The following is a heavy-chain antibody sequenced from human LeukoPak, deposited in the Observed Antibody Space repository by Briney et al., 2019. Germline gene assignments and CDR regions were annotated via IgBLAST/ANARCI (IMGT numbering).Heavy chain of an antibody. CDR3: ARGTAESFYYYYMDV. D-gene: IGHD2-21*02. J-gene: IGHJ6*03. CDR1: GGSIGKFF. V-gene: IGHV4-59*01. CDR2: IYENGRT. Sequence: SETLSLTCTVSGGSIGKFFWSWIRQSPGEGLEWIGFIYENGRTSYNPSLKSRVTISVDMSKNQFSLRLTSMTAADTAVYYCARGTAESFYYYYMDVWGKGTTVTVSS.